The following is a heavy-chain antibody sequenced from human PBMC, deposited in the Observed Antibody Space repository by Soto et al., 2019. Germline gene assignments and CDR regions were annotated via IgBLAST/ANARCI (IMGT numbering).Heavy chain of an antibody. J-gene: IGHJ4*02. CDR3: AREDYGVYYFDY. V-gene: IGHV4-39*02. CDR1: GGSITSSSYY. Sequence: SETLSLTCTVSGGSITSSSYYWGWIRQPPGKGLEWIGSIYYSGSTYYNPSLKSRVTISVDTSKNQFSLKLSSVTAADTAVYYCAREDYGVYYFDYWGQGTLVTVSS. D-gene: IGHD3-16*01. CDR2: IYYSGST.